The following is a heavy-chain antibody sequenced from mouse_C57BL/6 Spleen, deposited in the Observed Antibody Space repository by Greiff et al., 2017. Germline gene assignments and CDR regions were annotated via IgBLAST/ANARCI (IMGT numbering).Heavy chain of an antibody. J-gene: IGHJ1*03. V-gene: IGHV1-69*01. D-gene: IGHD1-1*01. CDR3: ARGRLLRSDWYFDV. Sequence: VQLQQPGAELVMPGASVKLSCKASGYTFTSYWMHWVKQRPGQGLEWIGEIDPSDSYTNYNQKFKGKSTLTVDKSSSTAYMQLSSLTSEDSAVYYCARGRLLRSDWYFDVWGTGTTVTVSS. CDR2: IDPSDSYT. CDR1: GYTFTSYW.